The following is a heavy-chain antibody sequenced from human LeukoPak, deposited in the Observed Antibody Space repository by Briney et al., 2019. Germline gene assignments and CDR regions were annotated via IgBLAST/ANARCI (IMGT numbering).Heavy chain of an antibody. D-gene: IGHD5-24*01. CDR2: IYYSGTT. V-gene: IGHV4-31*03. J-gene: IGHJ4*02. Sequence: PSETLSLTCTVSGGSISSGDYFWSWIRQHPGMGLEWIGYIYYSGTTYYNPSLKSRVTVSVDTSRNQFSLKLSSVTAADTAVYYCARIGYERWLQHNGVPFDYWGQGTLVTVSS. CDR3: ARIGYERWLQHNGVPFDY. CDR1: GGSISSGDYF.